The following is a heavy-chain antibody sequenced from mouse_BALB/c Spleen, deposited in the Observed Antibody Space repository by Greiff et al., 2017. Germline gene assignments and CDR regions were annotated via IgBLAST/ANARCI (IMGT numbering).Heavy chain of an antibody. V-gene: IGHV1-9*01. D-gene: IGHD1-1*01. Sequence: QVQLQQSGAELMKPGASVKISCKATGYTFSSYWLEWVKQRPGHGLEWIGEILPGSGSTNYNEKFKGKATFTADTSSNTAYMQLSSLTSEDSAVYYCARRYYYGSSDAMDDWGQGTSVTVSS. J-gene: IGHJ4*01. CDR1: GYTFSSYW. CDR2: ILPGSGST. CDR3: ARRYYYGSSDAMDD.